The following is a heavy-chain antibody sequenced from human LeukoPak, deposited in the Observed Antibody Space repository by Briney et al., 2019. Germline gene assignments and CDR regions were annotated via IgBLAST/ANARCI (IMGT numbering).Heavy chain of an antibody. D-gene: IGHD3-22*01. Sequence: QPGGSLRLSCAASGFTFSSYEMNWVRQAPGKGLEWVSYISSSGSTIYYADSVKGRFTISRDNAKNSLYLQMNSLRAEDTAVYYCARVSGYYDSSGADDAFDIWGQGTMVTVSS. CDR1: GFTFSSYE. J-gene: IGHJ3*02. V-gene: IGHV3-48*03. CDR2: ISSSGSTI. CDR3: ARVSGYYDSSGADDAFDI.